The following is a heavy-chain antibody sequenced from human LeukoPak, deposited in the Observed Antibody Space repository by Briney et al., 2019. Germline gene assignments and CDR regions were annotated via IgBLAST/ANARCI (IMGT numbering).Heavy chain of an antibody. CDR2: MYFSGST. Sequence: SETLSLTCTVSGGSISRSNWGWIRQPPGKGLEWIGSMYFSGSTYYKPSLKSRVTISVDTSKNQFSLKLSSVTAADTAVYYCARDSRDGYNYLDYWGQGTLVTVSS. V-gene: IGHV4-39*07. D-gene: IGHD5-24*01. J-gene: IGHJ4*02. CDR3: ARDSRDGYNYLDY. CDR1: GGSISRSN.